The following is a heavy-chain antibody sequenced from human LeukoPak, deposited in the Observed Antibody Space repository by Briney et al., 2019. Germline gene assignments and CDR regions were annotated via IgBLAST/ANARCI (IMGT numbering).Heavy chain of an antibody. CDR1: GFTFNTYA. D-gene: IGHD6-19*01. V-gene: IGHV3-23*01. CDR2: ISGSGGST. J-gene: IGHJ4*02. Sequence: GGSLRLSCAASGFTFNTYAMSWVRQAPGKGLEWVSGISGSGGSTFYADSVKGRFTISRDNAKNTLYLQMNSLTVEDTAVYYCAKDRGGGWGSYFDYWGQGTLVPVSS. CDR3: AKDRGGGWGSYFDY.